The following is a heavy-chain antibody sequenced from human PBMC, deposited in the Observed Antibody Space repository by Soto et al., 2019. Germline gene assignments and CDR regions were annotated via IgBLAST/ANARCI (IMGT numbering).Heavy chain of an antibody. CDR3: AREAGFYGMDV. CDR2: IGTAGDT. J-gene: IGHJ6*02. Sequence: EVQLVESGGGLVQPGGSLRLSCAASGFTFSSYDMHWVRQATGKGLEWVSAIGTAGDTYYPGSVKGRFTISRENAKNSLYLQMNSLRAGDTAVYYCAREAGFYGMDVWGQGTKVTVSS. CDR1: GFTFSSYD. V-gene: IGHV3-13*01.